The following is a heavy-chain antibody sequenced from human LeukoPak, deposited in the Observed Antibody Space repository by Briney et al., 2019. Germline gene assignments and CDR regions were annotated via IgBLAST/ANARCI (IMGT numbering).Heavy chain of an antibody. CDR2: IKNSGIT. D-gene: IGHD1-26*01. J-gene: IGHJ4*02. Sequence: PSETLSLTCTVSSGSVTTSTYYWGWIRQPPGKGLEWIGTIKNSGITHYNPSLKSRLTMSVDTSKNQFSLKLNSVTATDTAVYYCATRRSGSYSEYWGQGILVTVSS. V-gene: IGHV4-39*01. CDR1: SGSVTTSTYY. CDR3: ATRRSGSYSEY.